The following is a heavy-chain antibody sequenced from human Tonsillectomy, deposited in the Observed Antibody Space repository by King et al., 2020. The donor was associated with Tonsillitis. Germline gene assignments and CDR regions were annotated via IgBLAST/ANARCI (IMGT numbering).Heavy chain of an antibody. D-gene: IGHD3-10*01. V-gene: IGHV3-23*04. J-gene: IGHJ4*02. CDR2: LIGSGNT. CDR3: ARVVGGIDPFDY. Sequence: VQLVESGGGLVQPGGSLRLSCAASGFTFSTSGMSWVRQAPGKGLEWVSSLIGSGNTHYADAVKGRYTISRDNSKNKLYLQMNSLRAEETAIYYCARVVGGIDPFDYWGQGSLVTVSS. CDR1: GFTFSTSG.